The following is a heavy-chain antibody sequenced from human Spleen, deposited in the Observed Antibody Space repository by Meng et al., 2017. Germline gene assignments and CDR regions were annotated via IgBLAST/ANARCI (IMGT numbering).Heavy chain of an antibody. J-gene: IGHJ4*02. Sequence: QAPLVGAGAEGKKPGASVKVFCKPSGYNFPDYYIHWVRQAPGQGLEWMGRIDPKNGDTHYAQKFQGRVTMTGDTSISTAYMDLSGLRSDDTAVYYCARDEDISAAGKLFGDYWGQGTLVTVSS. CDR3: ARDEDISAAGKLFGDY. V-gene: IGHV1-2*06. CDR1: GYNFPDYY. D-gene: IGHD6-13*01. CDR2: IDPKNGDT.